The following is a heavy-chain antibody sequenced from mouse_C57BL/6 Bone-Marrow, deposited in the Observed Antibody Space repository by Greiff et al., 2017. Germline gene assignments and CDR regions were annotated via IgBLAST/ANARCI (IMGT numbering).Heavy chain of an antibody. CDR2: IDPSDSYT. CDR1: GYTFTSYW. Sequence: QVQLQQPGAELVKPGASVKLSCKASGYTFTSYWMQWVKQRPGQGLEWIGEIDPSDSYTNYNQKFKGKATLTVDTSSSPAYMQLSSLTSEDSAVYYCARGYDTTGYYYAMDYWGQGTSVTVSS. CDR3: ARGYDTTGYYYAMDY. V-gene: IGHV1-50*01. D-gene: IGHD1-1*01. J-gene: IGHJ4*01.